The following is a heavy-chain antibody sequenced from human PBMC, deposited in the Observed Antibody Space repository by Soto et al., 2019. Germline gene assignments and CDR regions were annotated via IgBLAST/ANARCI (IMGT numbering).Heavy chain of an antibody. J-gene: IGHJ4*02. CDR1: GGIFHGYG. CDR3: AGDGIGGTVFRRYLDH. Sequence: QEQLVESGGGVVQPGTSLRLSCAVPGGIFHGYGMHWVRQAPGKGLEWGAIIRFDGSNEEYADSVKGRFTISRDNSKNILSLEMDTLGAEDPAVYYWAGDGIGGTVFRRYLDHWGRGTVVTVSS. D-gene: IGHD1-7*01. CDR2: IRFDGSNE. V-gene: IGHV3-33*01.